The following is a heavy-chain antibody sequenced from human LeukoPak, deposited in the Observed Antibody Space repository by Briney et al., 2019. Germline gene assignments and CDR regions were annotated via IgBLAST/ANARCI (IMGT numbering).Heavy chain of an antibody. J-gene: IGHJ6*03. CDR3: AKTSYSGNYYYSYYYMGV. Sequence: PGGSLRLSCAASGFAIGTYALSWVRQAPGKGLEWVSSLSHGGAYTYYTDSVKGRLTISRDTSTNTLSLQMKSLRAEDTAVYFCAKTSYSGNYYYSYYYMGVWGKGTTVTVSS. CDR2: LSHGGAYT. CDR1: GFAIGTYA. V-gene: IGHV3-23*01. D-gene: IGHD1-26*01.